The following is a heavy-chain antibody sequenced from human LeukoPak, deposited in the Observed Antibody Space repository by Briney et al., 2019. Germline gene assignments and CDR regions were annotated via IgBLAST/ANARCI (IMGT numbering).Heavy chain of an antibody. CDR2: ISFSGST. J-gene: IGHJ4*02. CDR1: GGSISTYY. Sequence: SETLSLTCTVSGGSISTYYWSWIRQPPGKGLEWIGYISFSGSTNYNPSLKSRVTMSVDTSKSQFSLKLNSVTAADTAVYYCARGLGQLWSGYYTVDYWGQGTLVTVSS. D-gene: IGHD3-3*01. CDR3: ARGLGQLWSGYYTVDY. V-gene: IGHV4-59*01.